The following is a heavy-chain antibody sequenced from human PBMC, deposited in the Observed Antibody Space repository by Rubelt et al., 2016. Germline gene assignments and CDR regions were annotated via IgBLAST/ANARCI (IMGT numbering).Heavy chain of an antibody. J-gene: IGHJ3*02. V-gene: IGHV6-1*01. CDR1: GDSVSSDSAA. CDR3: ARVPLVGIYGDKACEI. Sequence: QVQLQQSGPRLVKPSQTLSLTCAISGDSVSSDSAAWNWIRQSPSRGLEWLGRTWFRSKWYNDYAGSVKGRIIINPDTSKNKCYLQRDSVTPEDTARYYCARVPLVGIYGDKACEIWGQGTMVTVSS. CDR2: TWFRSKWYN. D-gene: IGHD2-2*01.